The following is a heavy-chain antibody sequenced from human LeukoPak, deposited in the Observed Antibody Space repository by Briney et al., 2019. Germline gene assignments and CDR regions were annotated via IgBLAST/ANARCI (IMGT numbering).Heavy chain of an antibody. CDR1: GYTFTSYW. CDR3: ARVRNYYDSSGYEYASLDY. CDR2: ISAYNGNT. Sequence: GASVKVSCKASGYTFTSYWISWVRQAPGQGLEWVGWISAYNGNTNYAQKLQGRVTMTTDTSTSTAYMELRSLRSDDTAVYYCARVRNYYDSSGYEYASLDYWGQGTLVTVSS. J-gene: IGHJ4*02. V-gene: IGHV1-18*01. D-gene: IGHD3-22*01.